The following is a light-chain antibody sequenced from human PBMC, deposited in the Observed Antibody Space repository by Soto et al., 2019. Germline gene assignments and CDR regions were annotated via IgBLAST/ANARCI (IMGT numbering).Light chain of an antibody. Sequence: QAVVTQPASVSGSPGQSITISCTGTRSDVGDYNLVSWYQQHPGKAPKLIIFDVSDRPSGVSDRFSGSKSGNTASLTISGLQAEDEADYYCTSYSITSALEVFGGGTKVTVL. CDR2: DVS. CDR1: RSDVGDYNL. J-gene: IGLJ3*02. V-gene: IGLV2-14*03. CDR3: TSYSITSALEV.